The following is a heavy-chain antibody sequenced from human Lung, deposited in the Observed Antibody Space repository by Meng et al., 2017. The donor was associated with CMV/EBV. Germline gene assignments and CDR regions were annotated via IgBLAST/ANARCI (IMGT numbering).Heavy chain of an antibody. CDR2: IDWDDDK. V-gene: IGHV2-70*20. Sequence: SGPTLVNPTQTLTLTCTFSGFSLTTSGMCVSWVRQPPGKALEWLAFIDWDDDKYYSPSLKTRLTISKDTSKNEVVLTMTNMDPVDTATYYCARNEYDSRGGAFDIWGQGTMVTVSS. CDR3: ARNEYDSRGGAFDI. J-gene: IGHJ3*02. CDR1: GFSLTTSGMC. D-gene: IGHD3-3*01.